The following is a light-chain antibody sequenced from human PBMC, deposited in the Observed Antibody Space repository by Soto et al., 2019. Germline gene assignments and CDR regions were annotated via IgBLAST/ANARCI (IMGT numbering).Light chain of an antibody. CDR1: QGISSA. CDR2: DAS. J-gene: IGKJ2*01. Sequence: AIQLTQSPSSLSASVGDRVTITCRASQGISSALAWYQQKPGKAPKLLIYDASSLESGVPSRFSGSGSGTDFTLTISSLQPEDFATYSCQQCRTLGQGTKLEIK. V-gene: IGKV1-13*02. CDR3: QQCRT.